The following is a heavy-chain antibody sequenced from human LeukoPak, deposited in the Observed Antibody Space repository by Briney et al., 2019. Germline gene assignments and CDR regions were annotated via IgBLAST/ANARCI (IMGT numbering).Heavy chain of an antibody. V-gene: IGHV3-49*04. CDR3: TRDSAPYYYYYYMDV. Sequence: GGSLRLSCTASGFTFGDYAMSWVRQAPGKGQEWVGFIRSKAYGGTTEYAASVKGRFTISRDDSKSIAYLQMNSLKTEDTAVYYCTRDSAPYYYYYYMDVWGKGTTVTVSS. J-gene: IGHJ6*03. CDR2: IRSKAYGGTT. CDR1: GFTFGDYA.